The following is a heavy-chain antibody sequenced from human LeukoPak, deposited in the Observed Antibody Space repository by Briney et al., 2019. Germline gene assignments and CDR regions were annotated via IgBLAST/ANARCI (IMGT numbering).Heavy chain of an antibody. Sequence: GGSLRLSCAASGFTFNRFWMHWVRQAPGKGLVWVSRIISDGSSTNYADSVKGRFTISRDNAKNTLYLQMNSLRAENTALYYCAREDVDITVATSGAFDIWGQGTMVTVSS. D-gene: IGHD6-19*01. J-gene: IGHJ3*02. CDR3: AREDVDITVATSGAFDI. V-gene: IGHV3-74*01. CDR2: IISDGSST. CDR1: GFTFNRFW.